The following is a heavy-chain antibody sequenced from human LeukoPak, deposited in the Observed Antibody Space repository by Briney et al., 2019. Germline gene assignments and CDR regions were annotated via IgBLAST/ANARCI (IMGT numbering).Heavy chain of an antibody. CDR3: ARGGGYSYGARFDY. CDR1: GGSISSYY. J-gene: IGHJ4*02. D-gene: IGHD5-18*01. CDR2: IYYSGST. Sequence: SETLSLTCTVSGGSISSYYWSWIRQPLGKGLEWIGYIYYSGSTNYNPSLKSRVTISVDTSKNQFSLKLSSVTAADTAVYYCARGGGYSYGARFDYWGQGTLVTVSS. V-gene: IGHV4-59*01.